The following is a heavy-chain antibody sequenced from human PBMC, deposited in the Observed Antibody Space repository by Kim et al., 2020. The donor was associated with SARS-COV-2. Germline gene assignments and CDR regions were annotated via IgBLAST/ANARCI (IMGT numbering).Heavy chain of an antibody. D-gene: IGHD3-10*02. V-gene: IGHV3-23*01. Sequence: GGSLRLSCTASGFTFSIYALTWVRQAPGKGLEWVSGLSGDTYYADSVKGRFTMSRDNSKDTLYLQMSRLRADDTAIYYCVKCVWGDARSPFDIWGQGTMVSVSA. CDR2: LSGDT. J-gene: IGHJ3*02. CDR1: GFTFSIYA. CDR3: VKCVWGDARSPFDI.